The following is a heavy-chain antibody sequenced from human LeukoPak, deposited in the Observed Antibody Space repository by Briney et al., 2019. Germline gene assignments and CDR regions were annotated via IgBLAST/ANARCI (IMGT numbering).Heavy chain of an antibody. Sequence: GGSLRLSCAASGFVFSDYYMSWVRQAPGKGLEWISYISFSGGDKFYADSVEGRFTISRDNAKNSLYLQMNSLRAEDTAVYYCARSRITVASTAWAYWGRGTLVTVSS. D-gene: IGHD6-19*01. CDR2: ISFSGGDK. CDR3: ARSRITVASTAWAY. V-gene: IGHV3-11*01. J-gene: IGHJ4*02. CDR1: GFVFSDYY.